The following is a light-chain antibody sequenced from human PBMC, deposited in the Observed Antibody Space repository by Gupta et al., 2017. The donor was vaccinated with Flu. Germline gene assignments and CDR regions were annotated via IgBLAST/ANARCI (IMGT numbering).Light chain of an antibody. Sequence: QSVFTQPPSVSAAAGQKVTISCPGTTSNIGNNYVSWYHQLPREAPKLLIYDNNKRPSEIPDRFSASKSGTSATLVITGLQAGDEADFYCGAWDSSLRSVVFGGGTKLTVL. J-gene: IGLJ2*01. CDR3: GAWDSSLRSVV. CDR1: TSNIGNNY. CDR2: DNN. V-gene: IGLV1-51*01.